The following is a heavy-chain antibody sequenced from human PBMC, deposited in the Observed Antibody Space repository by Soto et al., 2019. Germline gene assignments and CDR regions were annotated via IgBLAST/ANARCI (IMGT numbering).Heavy chain of an antibody. CDR2: ISSSSSTI. Sequence: GGSLRLSCAASGFTFSSYSMNWVRQAPGKGLEWVSYISSSSSTIYYADSVKGRFTISRDNAKNSLYLQMNSLRGEDTAVYYCARDLRYYYDSSGYYYSPLDYWGQGTLVTVYS. J-gene: IGHJ4*02. V-gene: IGHV3-48*01. D-gene: IGHD3-22*01. CDR3: ARDLRYYYDSSGYYYSPLDY. CDR1: GFTFSSYS.